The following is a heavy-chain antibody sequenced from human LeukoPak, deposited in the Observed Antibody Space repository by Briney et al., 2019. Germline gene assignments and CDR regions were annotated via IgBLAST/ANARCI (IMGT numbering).Heavy chain of an antibody. V-gene: IGHV4-34*01. J-gene: IGHJ6*03. CDR3: ARHIGGRYYYYYMDV. CDR1: GGSLSGFY. CDR2: INQSGST. D-gene: IGHD2-21*01. Sequence: PSETLSLTCAVHGGSLSGFYWSWIRQSPGKGLEWIGEINQSGSTNYNPSLKSRVTISVDTSKNQFSLKLSSVTAADTAVYYCARHIGGRYYYYYMDVWGKGTTVTISS.